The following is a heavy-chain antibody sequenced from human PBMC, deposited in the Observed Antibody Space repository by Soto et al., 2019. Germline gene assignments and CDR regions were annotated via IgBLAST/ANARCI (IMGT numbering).Heavy chain of an antibody. D-gene: IGHD3-10*01. V-gene: IGHV3-30*03. CDR2: ISYDGSNK. CDR1: GFTFSSYG. J-gene: IGHJ4*02. Sequence: QVQLVESGGGVVQPGRSLRLSCAASGFTFSSYGMHWVRQAPGKGLEWVAVISYDGSNKYYADSVKGRFTISRDNSKNTLHLQMNSLRAEDTAVYYCAGGLTYGSGSPLDYWGQGTLVTVSS. CDR3: AGGLTYGSGSPLDY.